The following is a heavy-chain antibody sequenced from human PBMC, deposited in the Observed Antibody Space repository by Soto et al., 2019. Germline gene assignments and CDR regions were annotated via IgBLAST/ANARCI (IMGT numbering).Heavy chain of an antibody. D-gene: IGHD6-13*01. CDR3: AKRQGIGAAAKNFDF. CDR2: ISAGGNLI. Sequence: GGSLRLSCAASGFTFSTYTMNWVRQAPGKGPEWVSSISAGGNLIYYADSVRGRFTMSRDNSKNMLYLQMNSLRAEDTAVYFCAKRQGIGAAAKNFDFWGQGARVTVSS. CDR1: GFTFSTYT. V-gene: IGHV3-23*01. J-gene: IGHJ4*02.